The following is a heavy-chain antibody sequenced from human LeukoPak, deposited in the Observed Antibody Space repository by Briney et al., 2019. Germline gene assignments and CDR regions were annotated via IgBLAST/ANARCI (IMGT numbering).Heavy chain of an antibody. J-gene: IGHJ3*02. CDR2: ISSSSYI. Sequence: RGSLRLSCAASGFTFSSYSMNWVRQAPGKGLEWVSSISSSSYIYYADSVKGRFTISRDNAKNSLYLQMNSLRAEDTAVYYCTRDRTIFGWDAFDIWGQGTMVTVSS. V-gene: IGHV3-21*03. CDR1: GFTFSSYS. D-gene: IGHD3-3*01. CDR3: TRDRTIFGWDAFDI.